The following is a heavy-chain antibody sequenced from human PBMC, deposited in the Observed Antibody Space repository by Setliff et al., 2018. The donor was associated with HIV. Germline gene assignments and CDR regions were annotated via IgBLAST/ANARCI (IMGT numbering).Heavy chain of an antibody. CDR1: GYSISSGYY. V-gene: IGHV4-38-2*02. CDR3: ARVGWDYYDSSGVGEFDY. CDR2: IYYSGRT. Sequence: PSETLSLTCTVSGYSISSGYYWGWIRQPPGKGLEWIGSIYYSGRTYYNPSLKSRVTISVGTSKNQFSLKLSSVTAADTAVYYCARVGWDYYDSSGVGEFDYWGQGTLVTVS. D-gene: IGHD3-22*01. J-gene: IGHJ4*02.